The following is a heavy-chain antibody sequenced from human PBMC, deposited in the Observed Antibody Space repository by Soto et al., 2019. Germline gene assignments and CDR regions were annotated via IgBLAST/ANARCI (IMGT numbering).Heavy chain of an antibody. CDR3: ARVSSNSRASYGMDV. CDR2: INPSGGST. J-gene: IGHJ6*02. V-gene: IGHV1-46*01. Sequence: QVQLVQSGAEVKKPGASVKVSCKASGYTFTSYYMHWVRQAPGQGLEWMGIINPSGGSTSYAQKFKGRVTMTRDTSTSKVYMALRSLRSEDTAVYYCARVSSNSRASYGMDVWGQGTTVTVSS. D-gene: IGHD5-18*01. CDR1: GYTFTSYY.